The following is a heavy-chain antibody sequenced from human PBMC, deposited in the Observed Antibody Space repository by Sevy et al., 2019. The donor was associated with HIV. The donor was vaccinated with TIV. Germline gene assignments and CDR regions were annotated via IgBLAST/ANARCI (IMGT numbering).Heavy chain of an antibody. CDR3: AKDLRRGDILTGYLNY. CDR1: GFKFDDYA. V-gene: IGHV3-9*01. D-gene: IGHD3-9*01. J-gene: IGHJ4*02. Sequence: GGSLRLSCTASGFKFDDYAMHWVRQPPGKGLEWVSGITWDGGRTGYADSLKGRFIISRDNTNSSLYLQMNSRRAEDTALYYCAKDLRRGDILTGYLNYWGQGILVTVSS. CDR2: ITWDGGRT.